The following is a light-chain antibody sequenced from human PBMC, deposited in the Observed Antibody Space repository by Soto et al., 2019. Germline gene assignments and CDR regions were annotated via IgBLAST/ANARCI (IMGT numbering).Light chain of an antibody. CDR2: DAS. CDR3: QQRSNWPPVT. V-gene: IGKV3-11*01. CDR1: QSVSSY. J-gene: IGKJ4*01. Sequence: EIVLTQSPATLSLSPGERATLSCRASQSVSSYLAWYQQKPGQAPRLLIYDASNRATGIPARFSGSGSGTXFXXXISSLEPEDFAIYYCQQRSNWPPVTFGGGTKVEIK.